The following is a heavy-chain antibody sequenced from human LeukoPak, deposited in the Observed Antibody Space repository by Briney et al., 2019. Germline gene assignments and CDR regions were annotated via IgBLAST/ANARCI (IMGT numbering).Heavy chain of an antibody. CDR1: GFTFRTYA. CDR3: ARDEGYSYGTYWRFDL. J-gene: IGHJ2*01. Sequence: PWESLRLSCAASGFTFRTYAMHWVRQAPGKGLEWVAVICYDGSHQYYADSVKDRFSISRDKSKNTLYLQINSLRAEDTAVYYCARDEGYSYGTYWRFDLWGRGTLVIVSS. CDR2: ICYDGSHQ. V-gene: IGHV3-33*01. D-gene: IGHD5-18*01.